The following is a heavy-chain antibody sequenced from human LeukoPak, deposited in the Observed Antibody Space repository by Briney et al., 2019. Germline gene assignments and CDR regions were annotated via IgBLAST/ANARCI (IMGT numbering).Heavy chain of an antibody. Sequence: GGSLRLSCAASGFTFSNAYMNWVRQAPGKGLVWVSRINSDGSSTSYADSVKGRFTISRDYAKNTLYLQMNSLRAEDTAVYYCARTIAVAGTGFDYWGQGTLVTVSS. CDR3: ARTIAVAGTGFDY. J-gene: IGHJ4*02. D-gene: IGHD6-19*01. CDR1: GFTFSNAY. CDR2: INSDGSST. V-gene: IGHV3-74*01.